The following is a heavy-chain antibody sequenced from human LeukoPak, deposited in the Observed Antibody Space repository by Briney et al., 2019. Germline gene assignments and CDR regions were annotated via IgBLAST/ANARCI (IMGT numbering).Heavy chain of an antibody. CDR2: MNPNTANT. Sequence: ASVKVSCKASGYPFISYDINWVRQATGQGLEWVGWMNPNTANTAYAQKFQGRVTMTRDASISTAYMELSSLRSEDTAVYYCARGRVATPNWFDHWAQGTLVTVSS. D-gene: IGHD2-15*01. CDR3: ARGRVATPNWFDH. J-gene: IGHJ5*02. V-gene: IGHV1-8*01. CDR1: GYPFISYD.